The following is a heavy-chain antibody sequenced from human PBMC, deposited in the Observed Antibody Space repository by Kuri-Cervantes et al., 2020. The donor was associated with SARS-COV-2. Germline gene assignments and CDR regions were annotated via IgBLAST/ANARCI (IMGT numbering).Heavy chain of an antibody. CDR3: ACGFLEWLSRRYYYGMDV. CDR1: GGTFSSYA. J-gene: IGHJ6*02. V-gene: IGHV1-69*13. Sequence: SAKVSCKASGGTFSSYAISWVRQAPGQGLEWMGGIIPIFGTANYAQKFQGRVTITADESTSTAYMELSSLRSEDTAVYYCACGFLEWLSRRYYYGMDVWGQGTTVTVSS. CDR2: IIPIFGTA. D-gene: IGHD3-3*01.